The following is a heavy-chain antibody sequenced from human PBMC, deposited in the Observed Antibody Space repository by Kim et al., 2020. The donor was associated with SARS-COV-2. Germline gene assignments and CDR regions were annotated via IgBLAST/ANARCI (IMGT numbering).Heavy chain of an antibody. Sequence: TLKSRVTISGDTSKNQFSLKLSSVTAADTAVYYCARGGGGYSYGYPPDYWGQGTLVTVSS. CDR3: ARGGGGYSYGYPPDY. D-gene: IGHD5-18*01. V-gene: IGHV4-34*01. J-gene: IGHJ4*02.